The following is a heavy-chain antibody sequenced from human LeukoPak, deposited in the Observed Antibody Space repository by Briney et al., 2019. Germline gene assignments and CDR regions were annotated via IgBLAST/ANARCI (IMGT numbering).Heavy chain of an antibody. D-gene: IGHD3-22*01. J-gene: IGHJ4*02. CDR3: ARDWRPYYYDRSGLGY. Sequence: SETLSLTCTVSGGSISTYYWSWIRQPPGKGLEWIAYMFYGGSTNYNPSLKSRVTISIDTSKNQFSLRLSSVTAADTAVYYCARDWRPYYYDRSGLGYWGQGTLVTVSS. CDR2: MFYGGST. V-gene: IGHV4-59*01. CDR1: GGSISTYY.